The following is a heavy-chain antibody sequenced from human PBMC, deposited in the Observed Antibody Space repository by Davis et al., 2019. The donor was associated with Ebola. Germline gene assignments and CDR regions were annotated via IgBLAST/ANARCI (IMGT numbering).Heavy chain of an antibody. J-gene: IGHJ4*02. Sequence: GESLKISCAASGFTVSRNYMSWVRQAPGKGLEWVSVIYSGGSTYYADPVKGRFTISRDNSKNTLYLQMNSLRAEDTAVYYCARGPDVVALVAPTLPDYWGQGTLVTVSS. D-gene: IGHD2-15*01. V-gene: IGHV3-66*01. CDR2: IYSGGST. CDR3: ARGPDVVALVAPTLPDY. CDR1: GFTVSRNY.